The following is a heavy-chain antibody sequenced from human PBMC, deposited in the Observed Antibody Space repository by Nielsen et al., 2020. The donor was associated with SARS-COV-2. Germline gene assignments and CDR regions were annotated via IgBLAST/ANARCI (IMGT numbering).Heavy chain of an antibody. CDR3: ARVSLNADYYYGMDV. CDR2: ISWNGGST. J-gene: IGHJ6*02. V-gene: IGHV3-20*04. CDR1: GFIFDDYA. D-gene: IGHD2-15*01. Sequence: GESLKISCAASGFIFDDYAMSWVRQAPGKGLEWVSGISWNGGSTRYADSVEGRFTISRDNARNSLYLQMNSLRAEDTAVYYCARVSLNADYYYGMDVWGQGTTVTVSS.